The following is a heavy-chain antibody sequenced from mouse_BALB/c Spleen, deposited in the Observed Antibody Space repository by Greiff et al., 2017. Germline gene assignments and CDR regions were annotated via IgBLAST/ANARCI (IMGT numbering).Heavy chain of an antibody. CDR3: ALRSYYAMDY. D-gene: IGHD1-1*01. J-gene: IGHJ4*01. Sequence: QVQLQQSGAELARPGASVKMSCKAPGYTFTSYTMHWVKQRPGQGLEWIGYINPSSGYTNYNQKFKDKATLTADKSSSTAYMQLSSLTSEDSAVYYCALRSYYAMDYWGQGTSVTVSS. V-gene: IGHV1-4*01. CDR2: INPSSGYT. CDR1: GYTFTSYT.